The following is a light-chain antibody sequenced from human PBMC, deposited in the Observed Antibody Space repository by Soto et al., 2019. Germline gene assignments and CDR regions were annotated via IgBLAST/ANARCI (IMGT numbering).Light chain of an antibody. CDR1: QSVSSSY. CDR2: GAS. Sequence: EIVLTQSPGTLSLSPGERATLSCRASQSVSSSYLAWYQQKPGQAPRLLIYGASSRATGIPDRFSGSGSGTDFTLTISRLVPEDFAVYYCQHYGGSSYTFGQGTKLEIK. J-gene: IGKJ2*01. CDR3: QHYGGSSYT. V-gene: IGKV3-20*01.